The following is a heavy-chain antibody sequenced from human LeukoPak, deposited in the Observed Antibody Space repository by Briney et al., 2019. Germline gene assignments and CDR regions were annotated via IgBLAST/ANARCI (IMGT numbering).Heavy chain of an antibody. CDR3: AKSNGYGLVDI. Sequence: SETLSLTCTVSGGSIRNYYWSWIRQPPGKGLEWIGYIYYSGSTNYNPSLKSRVTISVDTSKNQFSLKLNSVTAADTAAYYCAKSNGYGLVDIWGQGTMVTVSS. CDR2: IYYSGST. CDR1: GGSIRNYY. J-gene: IGHJ3*02. V-gene: IGHV4-59*08. D-gene: IGHD3-10*01.